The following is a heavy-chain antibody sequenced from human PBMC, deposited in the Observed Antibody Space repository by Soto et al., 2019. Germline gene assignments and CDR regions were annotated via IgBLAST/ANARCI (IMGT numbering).Heavy chain of an antibody. V-gene: IGHV4-59*01. CDR2: IYYSGST. CDR1: GGSISSYY. J-gene: IGHJ5*02. CDR3: ARDQRRGATTGLFDP. D-gene: IGHD1-26*01. Sequence: TSETLSLTCTVSGGSISSYYWSWIRQPPGKGLEWIGYIYYSGSTNYNPSLKSRVTISVDTSKNQFSLKLSSVTAADTAVYYCARDQRRGATTGLFDPWGQGTLVTVSS.